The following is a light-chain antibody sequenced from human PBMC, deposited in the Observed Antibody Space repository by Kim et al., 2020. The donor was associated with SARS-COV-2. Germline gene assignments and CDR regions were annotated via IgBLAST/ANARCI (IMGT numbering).Light chain of an antibody. Sequence: ASVGDRVTITCRASQGISNYLAWYQHKPGKVPKLLIFAASTVQCGVPSRFSGGGSGTDFTLTISSLQPEDVATYYCHMYNNAPWTFGQGTKVDIK. CDR1: QGISNY. CDR3: HMYNNAPWT. J-gene: IGKJ1*01. V-gene: IGKV1-27*01. CDR2: AAS.